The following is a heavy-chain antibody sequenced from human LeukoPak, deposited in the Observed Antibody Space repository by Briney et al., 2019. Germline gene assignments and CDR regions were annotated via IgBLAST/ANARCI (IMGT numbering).Heavy chain of an antibody. CDR1: GYTLTELS. D-gene: IGHD6-19*01. Sequence: ASVKVSCKVSGYTLTELSMHWVRQAPGKGLEWMGGFDPEDGETIYAQKFQGRVTMTEDTSTDTAYMELSSLRSEDTAVYYCARSVAVAGRKGLDYWGQGTLVTVSS. CDR2: FDPEDGET. J-gene: IGHJ4*02. V-gene: IGHV1-24*01. CDR3: ARSVAVAGRKGLDY.